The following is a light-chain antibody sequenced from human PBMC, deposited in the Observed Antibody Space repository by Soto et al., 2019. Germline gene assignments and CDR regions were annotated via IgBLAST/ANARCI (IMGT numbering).Light chain of an antibody. CDR2: KAS. CDR3: QQYNSWT. Sequence: IQMTQSPSTLSGSVGDRVTITCRASQSISTYGAWYQRKPGKAPKLLIYKASSVESGVPSRFSGSGSGTEFTITISSLQPDDFATYYCQQYNSWTFGQGTKVDIK. CDR1: QSISTY. V-gene: IGKV1-5*03. J-gene: IGKJ1*01.